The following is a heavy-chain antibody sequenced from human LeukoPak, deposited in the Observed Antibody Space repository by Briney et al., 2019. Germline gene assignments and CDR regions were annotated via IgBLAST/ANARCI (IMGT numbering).Heavy chain of an antibody. V-gene: IGHV3-23*01. CDR3: IVFGDSNH. CDR1: GFTLSSYA. J-gene: IGHJ5*02. CDR2: VDGGGGGT. Sequence: GGSLRLSCAASGFTLSSYAMTWVRQAPGRGLEWVSSVDGGGGGTYYADSVKGRFTISRDNSKDTLYLQINSLRVEDTAVYYCIVFGDSNHWGQGTLVTVSS. D-gene: IGHD4-17*01.